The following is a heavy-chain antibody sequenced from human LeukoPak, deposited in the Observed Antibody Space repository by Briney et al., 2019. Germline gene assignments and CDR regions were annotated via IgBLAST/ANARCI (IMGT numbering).Heavy chain of an antibody. J-gene: IGHJ3*02. CDR3: ARAHGDFDAFDI. D-gene: IGHD4-17*01. CDR2: IKQDGSEK. CDR1: GCTFSSYW. V-gene: IGHV3-7*01. Sequence: GGSLRLSCAASGCTFSSYWLSWVRQAPGKGLEWVANIKQDGSEKYYVDSVNGRFTISRDNAKNSLYLQMNSLRAEDTAVYYCARAHGDFDAFDIWAKGQWSPSLQ.